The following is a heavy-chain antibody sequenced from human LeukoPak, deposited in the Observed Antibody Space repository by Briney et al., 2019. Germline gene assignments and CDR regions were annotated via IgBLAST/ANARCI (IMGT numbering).Heavy chain of an antibody. CDR1: GYTFTSYY. D-gene: IGHD3-22*01. CDR2: INPSGSST. Sequence: SXXVSCKASGYTFTSYYMQWERQAPGQGLERMGIINPSGSSTSYAQKFQGRVTMTRDTSTSTVYMELSSLRSEDTAVYYCARAPERTVISYSDYWGQGTLVTVSS. V-gene: IGHV1-46*01. J-gene: IGHJ4*02. CDR3: ARAPERTVISYSDY.